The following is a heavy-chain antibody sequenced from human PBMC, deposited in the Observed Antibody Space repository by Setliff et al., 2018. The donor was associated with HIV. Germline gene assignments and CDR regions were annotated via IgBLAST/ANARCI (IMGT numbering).Heavy chain of an antibody. V-gene: IGHV4-31*03. CDR3: VRERRRSPLSYGLDV. Sequence: SETLSLTCSVSGGSISSGSYYWSWIRQHPGKGLEWIGYIFYSGSTTYNPSLKSRLTISIDTSKNRFSLKLKSVTAADTAVYYCVRERRRSPLSYGLDVWGQGTTVTVSS. CDR2: IFYSGST. CDR1: GGSISSGSYY. J-gene: IGHJ6*02.